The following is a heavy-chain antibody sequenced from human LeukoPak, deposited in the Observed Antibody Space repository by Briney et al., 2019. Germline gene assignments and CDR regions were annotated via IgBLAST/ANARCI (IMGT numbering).Heavy chain of an antibody. CDR1: GGSISSSSYY. CDR3: ARDGNPYQLLYNDAFDI. CDR2: IYYSGST. D-gene: IGHD2-2*02. J-gene: IGHJ3*02. V-gene: IGHV4-39*07. Sequence: SETLSLTCTVSGGSISSSSYYWGWIRQPPGKGLEWIGSIYYSGSTYYNPSLKSRVTMSVDTSKNQFSLKLSSVTAADTAVYYCARDGNPYQLLYNDAFDIWAKGQWSPSLQ.